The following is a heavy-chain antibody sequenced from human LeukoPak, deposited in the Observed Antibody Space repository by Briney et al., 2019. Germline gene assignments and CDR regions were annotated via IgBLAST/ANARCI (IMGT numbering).Heavy chain of an antibody. D-gene: IGHD5-24*01. CDR2: VNPSGDST. CDR1: GYTFSNYN. V-gene: IGHV1-46*01. J-gene: IGHJ3*02. Sequence: ASGKVSCKASGYTFSNYNIHWLRQAPGQGLEWMGIVNPSGDSTNYAQNFQGRVTMTGDTSTSTVYMELSSLRSEDTAVYYCARVRDGYNDAYDIWGQGTMVTVTS. CDR3: ARVRDGYNDAYDI.